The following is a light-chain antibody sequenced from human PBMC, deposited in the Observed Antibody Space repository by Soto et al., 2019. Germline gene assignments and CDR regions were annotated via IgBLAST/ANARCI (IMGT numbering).Light chain of an antibody. Sequence: QAVVTQPPSVSGTPGQRVTISCSCSSSNIGRNVVYWYQQFPGAAPQVVIYGDAQRPSGVPDRFSCSRSGASASLAISGLRAEDEADDHCAALDDSLNGPVFGGGTKLTVL. V-gene: IGLV1-47*02. J-gene: IGLJ3*02. CDR2: GDA. CDR3: AALDDSLNGPV. CDR1: SSNIGRNV.